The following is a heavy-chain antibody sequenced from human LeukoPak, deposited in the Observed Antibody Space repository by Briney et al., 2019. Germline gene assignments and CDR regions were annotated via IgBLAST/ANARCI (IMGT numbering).Heavy chain of an antibody. CDR2: IYYSGST. Sequence: SETLSLTCTVSGGSISSSSYYWGWISQPPGKGLEWIGSIYYSGSTYYNPSLKSRVTISVDTSKNQFSLKLSSVTAADTAVYYCARPYGAYYYDSSGYPSSFDYWGQGTLVTVSS. V-gene: IGHV4-39*01. D-gene: IGHD3-22*01. J-gene: IGHJ4*02. CDR1: GGSISSSSYY. CDR3: ARPYGAYYYDSSGYPSSFDY.